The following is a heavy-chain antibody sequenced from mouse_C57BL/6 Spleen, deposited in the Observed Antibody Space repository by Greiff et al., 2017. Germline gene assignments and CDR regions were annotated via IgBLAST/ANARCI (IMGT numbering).Heavy chain of an antibody. D-gene: IGHD3-1*01. Sequence: QVQLQQPGAELVKPGASVKLSCKASGYTFTSYWMPWVKQRPGPGLEWIGEIDPSDSYTNYNQKFKGKATLTVDTSSSTAYMQLSSLTSEDSAVYYSARNSDAMDYWGQGTSVTVSS. V-gene: IGHV1-50*01. CDR3: ARNSDAMDY. CDR2: IDPSDSYT. J-gene: IGHJ4*01. CDR1: GYTFTSYW.